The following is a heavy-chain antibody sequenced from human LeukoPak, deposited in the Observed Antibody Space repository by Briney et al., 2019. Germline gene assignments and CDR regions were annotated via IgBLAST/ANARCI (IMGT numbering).Heavy chain of an antibody. CDR3: ARDHNDFWSGYPRNWFDP. CDR1: GYTFTGYY. D-gene: IGHD3-3*01. Sequence: GASVKLSCKSSGYTFTGYYMHWVRQAPGQGLEWMGWLNPNSGGTNYAQKFQGRVTMTRDTSISTAYMELSRLRSDDTAVYYCARDHNDFWSGYPRNWFDPWGQGPLVTVPS. V-gene: IGHV1-2*02. CDR2: LNPNSGGT. J-gene: IGHJ5*02.